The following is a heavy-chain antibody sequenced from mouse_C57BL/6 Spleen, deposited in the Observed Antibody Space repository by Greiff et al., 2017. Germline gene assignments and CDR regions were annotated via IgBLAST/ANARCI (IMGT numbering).Heavy chain of an antibody. J-gene: IGHJ3*01. CDR1: GYTFTSYW. CDR2: IHPNSGST. CDR3: TLLHYYGSSPFAY. D-gene: IGHD1-1*01. Sequence: QVQLQQPGAELVKPGASVKLSCKASGYTFTSYWMHWVKQRPGQGLEWIGMIHPNSGSTNYNEKFKSKATLTVDKSSSTAYMQLSSLTSEDSAVYYCTLLHYYGSSPFAYWGQGTLVTVS. V-gene: IGHV1-64*01.